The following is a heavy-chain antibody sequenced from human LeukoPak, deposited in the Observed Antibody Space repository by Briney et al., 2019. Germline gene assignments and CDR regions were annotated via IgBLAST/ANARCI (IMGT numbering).Heavy chain of an antibody. V-gene: IGHV3-7*01. CDR1: GFIFSNFW. CDR2: IREDGSEA. CDR3: ARVLYFRENSYAGPFDQ. D-gene: IGHD5-18*01. Sequence: PGGSLRLSCEASGFIFSNFWMSWVRQAPGKGLEWVANIREDGSEAYYVDFVMGRFTISRDNDKNSLHLQMNSLRVEDTAVYYCARVLYFRENSYAGPFDQWGQGTLVTVSS. J-gene: IGHJ4*02.